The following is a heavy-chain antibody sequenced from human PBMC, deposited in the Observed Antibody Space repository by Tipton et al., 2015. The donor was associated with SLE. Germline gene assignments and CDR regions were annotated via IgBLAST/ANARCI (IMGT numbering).Heavy chain of an antibody. V-gene: IGHV4-59*11. D-gene: IGHD3-22*01. CDR1: GGSINSHY. CDR3: ARGGTYHDSSGNIDY. J-gene: IGHJ4*02. CDR2: VYDIEFT. Sequence: GLVKPSETLSLNCNVSGGSINSHYWSWIRQSPGKGLEWIGYVYDIEFTNYNPSLKSRVTISLDTSKNQFSLKLSSVTAADTAVYYCARGGTYHDSSGNIDYWGQGTLVTASS.